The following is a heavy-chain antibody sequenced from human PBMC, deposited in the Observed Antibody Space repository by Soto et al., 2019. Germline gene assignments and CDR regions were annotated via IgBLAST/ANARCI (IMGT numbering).Heavy chain of an antibody. CDR3: ARVAKTYYYDSSGYYQDAFDI. V-gene: IGHV4-59*01. CDR1: GGSISSYY. J-gene: IGHJ3*02. CDR2: IYYSGST. D-gene: IGHD3-22*01. Sequence: QVQLQESGPGLVKPSETLSLTCTVSGGSISSYYWSWIRQPPGKGLEWIGYIYYSGSTNYNPSLKIRVTIAVDTSKKQFYLKLSSVTAADTAVYYCARVAKTYYYDSSGYYQDAFDIWGQGTMVTVSS.